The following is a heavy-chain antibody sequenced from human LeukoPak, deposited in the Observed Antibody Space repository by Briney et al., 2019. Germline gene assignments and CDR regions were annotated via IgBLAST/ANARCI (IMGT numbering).Heavy chain of an antibody. CDR3: AKEPYYYDSSFYYYMDV. CDR2: ILYDGSNK. J-gene: IGHJ6*03. D-gene: IGHD3-22*01. Sequence: GRSLRLSCAASGFTFSNYVMHWVRQAPGKGLEWVAVILYDGSNKYYAESVKGRFTISRDNAKNTLYLQMNSLRAEDTAVYYCAKEPYYYDSSFYYYMDVWGKGTTVTVSS. V-gene: IGHV3-30*18. CDR1: GFTFSNYV.